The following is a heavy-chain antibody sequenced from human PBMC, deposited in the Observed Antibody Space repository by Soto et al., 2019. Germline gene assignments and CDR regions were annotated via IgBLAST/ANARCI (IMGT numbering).Heavy chain of an antibody. Sequence: QVQLQESGPGLVKPSQTLSLTCTVSGGSISSGDYYWSWIRQPPGKGLEWIGYIYYSGSTYPNPPLKSGVTLSVDTSKNQCSLRLSSVTAADTAVYYCARAFDILTRYYFDYWGQGTLVTVSS. J-gene: IGHJ4*02. CDR1: GGSISSGDYY. CDR3: ARAFDILTRYYFDY. V-gene: IGHV4-30-4*01. CDR2: IYYSGST. D-gene: IGHD3-9*01.